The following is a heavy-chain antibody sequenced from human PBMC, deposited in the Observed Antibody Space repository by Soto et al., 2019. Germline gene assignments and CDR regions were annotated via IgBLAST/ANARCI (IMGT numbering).Heavy chain of an antibody. CDR3: ERSMGNWFDP. J-gene: IGHJ5*02. Sequence: XETLSLTCTVSGGSISSYYWSWIRQPPGKGLEWIGYIYYSGSTNYNPSLKSRVTISVDTSKNQFSLKLSSVTAADTAVYYCERSMGNWFDPWGQGTLVTVSS. CDR2: IYYSGST. CDR1: GGSISSYY. V-gene: IGHV4-59*01. D-gene: IGHD1-26*01.